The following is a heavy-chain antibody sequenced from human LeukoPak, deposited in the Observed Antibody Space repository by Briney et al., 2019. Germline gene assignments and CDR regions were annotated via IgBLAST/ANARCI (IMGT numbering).Heavy chain of an antibody. Sequence: SETLSLTCAVYGESFAGYYWTWIRQPPGKGLEWIGEVIHSGSTNYNPSLKSRVTVSADTSKNQFSLKLSSVAAADTAVYYCARAGERLDYVWGSYRFDYWGQGTLVTVSS. D-gene: IGHD3-16*02. CDR1: GESFAGYY. CDR2: VIHSGST. CDR3: ARAGERLDYVWGSYRFDY. J-gene: IGHJ4*02. V-gene: IGHV4-34*12.